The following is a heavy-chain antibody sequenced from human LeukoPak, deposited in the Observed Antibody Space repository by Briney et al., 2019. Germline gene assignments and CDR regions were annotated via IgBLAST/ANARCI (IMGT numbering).Heavy chain of an antibody. CDR2: ISGSGGST. J-gene: IGHJ4*02. D-gene: IGHD2-2*01. CDR3: AKTPTVVPAAYDY. CDR1: EFTFSSYA. V-gene: IGHV3-23*01. Sequence: GGSLRLSCAASEFTFSSYAMSWVRQAPGKGLEWVSAISGSGGSTYYADSVKGRFTISRDNSKNTLYLQMNSLIAEDTAVYYCAKTPTVVPAAYDYWGQGTLVTVSS.